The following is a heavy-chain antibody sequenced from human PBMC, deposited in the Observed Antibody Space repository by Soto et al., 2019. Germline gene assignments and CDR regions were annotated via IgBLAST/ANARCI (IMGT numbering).Heavy chain of an antibody. CDR3: ARDGVDY. Sequence: QVQLVESGGGVVQPGRSLRLSCAASGFTFSSYGMHWVRQAPGKGLEWVALISYDGSNKYYADSVKGRFTISRDNSKNTLYLQMNSLRAEDTAVYYCARDGVDYWGQGTLVTVSS. V-gene: IGHV3-30*03. J-gene: IGHJ4*02. CDR1: GFTFSSYG. D-gene: IGHD3-16*01. CDR2: ISYDGSNK.